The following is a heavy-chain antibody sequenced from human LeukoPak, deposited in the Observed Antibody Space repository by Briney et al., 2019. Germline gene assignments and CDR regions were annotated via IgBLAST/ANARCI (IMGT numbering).Heavy chain of an antibody. J-gene: IGHJ3*02. CDR1: GYSFTSYW. Sequence: GESLKISCKGSGYSFTSYWIGWVRQMPGKGLEWMGIIYPGGSDTRYSPSFQGQVTISADKSISTAYLQWSSLKASDTAMYYCASVLRFLEWNDAFDIWGQGTMVTVSS. D-gene: IGHD3-3*01. V-gene: IGHV5-51*01. CDR2: IYPGGSDT. CDR3: ASVLRFLEWNDAFDI.